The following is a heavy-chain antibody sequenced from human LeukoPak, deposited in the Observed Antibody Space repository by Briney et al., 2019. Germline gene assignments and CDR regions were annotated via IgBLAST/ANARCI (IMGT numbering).Heavy chain of an antibody. Sequence: SETLSLTCTVSGGSISSSSYYWGWIRQPPGKGLEWIGSIYYSGSTYYNPSLKSRVTISVDTSKNQFSLKLSSVTAADTAVYYCAGTYYYDSSGYFGAWFDPWGQGTLVTVSS. D-gene: IGHD3-22*01. J-gene: IGHJ5*02. V-gene: IGHV4-39*01. CDR2: IYYSGST. CDR3: AGTYYYDSSGYFGAWFDP. CDR1: GGSISSSSYY.